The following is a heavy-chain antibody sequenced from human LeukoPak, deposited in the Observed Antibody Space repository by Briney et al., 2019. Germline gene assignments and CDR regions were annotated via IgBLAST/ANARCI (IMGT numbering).Heavy chain of an antibody. V-gene: IGHV1-69*01. CDR1: GGTFSNYP. CDR3: ATHTGGYNYWWFDI. J-gene: IGHJ5*02. D-gene: IGHD5-24*01. CDR2: IIPIYGTA. Sequence: SVKVSCKASGGTFSNYPIIWVRQAPGRGLEWLGGIIPIYGTANYALMFQGRITLTAHEPTATAYMELRSLTSDDTAMYFCATHTGGYNYWWFDIWGQGTLVSVSS.